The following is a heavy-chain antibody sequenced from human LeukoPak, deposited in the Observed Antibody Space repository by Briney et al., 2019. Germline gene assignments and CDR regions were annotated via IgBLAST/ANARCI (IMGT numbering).Heavy chain of an antibody. D-gene: IGHD3-10*01. Sequence: PGGSLRLSCAASGFTFSSYWMSWVRQAPGKGLEWVANIKQDGSEKYYVDSVKGRFTISRDNAKNSLYLQMNSLRAEDTAVYYCARHVRLWFGESYYYYMDVWGKGTTVTISS. J-gene: IGHJ6*03. V-gene: IGHV3-7*01. CDR1: GFTFSSYW. CDR2: IKQDGSEK. CDR3: ARHVRLWFGESYYYYMDV.